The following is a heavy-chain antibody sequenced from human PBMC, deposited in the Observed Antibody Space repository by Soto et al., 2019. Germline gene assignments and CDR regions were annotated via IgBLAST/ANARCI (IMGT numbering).Heavy chain of an antibody. CDR2: ISGSGGST. J-gene: IGHJ5*02. Sequence: LRLSCAASGFTFSSYAMSWVRQAPGKGLEWVSAISGSGGSTYYADSVKGRFTISRDNSKNTLYLQMNSLRAEDTAVYYCARDRVTMVRGNWFDPWGQGTLVTVSS. CDR1: GFTFSSYA. D-gene: IGHD3-10*01. CDR3: ARDRVTMVRGNWFDP. V-gene: IGHV3-23*01.